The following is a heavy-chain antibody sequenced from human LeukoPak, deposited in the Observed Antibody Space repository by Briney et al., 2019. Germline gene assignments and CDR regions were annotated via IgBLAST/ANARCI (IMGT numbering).Heavy chain of an antibody. D-gene: IGHD3-10*01. Sequence: SETLSLTCTVSGASISNYYWSWIRQSPGKGLEWIGYMLYSGSTNQNPSLRSRVTISVDTSKNQVSLKLSSVTAADTAVYYCAREKYYFDSGTYYGIDYWGQGTLVTVSS. CDR2: MLYSGST. CDR1: GASISNYY. CDR3: AREKYYFDSGTYYGIDY. J-gene: IGHJ4*02. V-gene: IGHV4-59*12.